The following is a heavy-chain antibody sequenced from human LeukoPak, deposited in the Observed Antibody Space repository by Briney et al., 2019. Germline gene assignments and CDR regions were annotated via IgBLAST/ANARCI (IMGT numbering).Heavy chain of an antibody. CDR1: GFTFSSYA. J-gene: IGHJ4*02. D-gene: IGHD3-22*01. CDR2: ISGSGGST. Sequence: PGGSLRLSCAASGFTFSSYAMSWVRQAPGKGLEWVSGISGSGGSTYYADSVKGRFTISRDNSKNTLYLQMNSLRAEDTAVYYCAKGYSSDYYFDYWGQGTLVTVSS. V-gene: IGHV3-23*01. CDR3: AKGYSSDYYFDY.